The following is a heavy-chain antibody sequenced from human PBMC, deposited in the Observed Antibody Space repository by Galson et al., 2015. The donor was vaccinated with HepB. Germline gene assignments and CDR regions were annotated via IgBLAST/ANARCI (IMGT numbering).Heavy chain of an antibody. Sequence: SVKVSCKASGYTFTSYAMHWVRQAPGQRLEWMGWINAGNGNTKYSQKFQGRVTITRDTSASTAYMELSSLRSEDTAVYYCAREPASVVGWSSFYYYYYMDVWGKGTTVTVSS. CDR2: INAGNGNT. V-gene: IGHV1-3*01. D-gene: IGHD6-19*01. J-gene: IGHJ6*03. CDR3: AREPASVVGWSSFYYYYYMDV. CDR1: GYTFTSYA.